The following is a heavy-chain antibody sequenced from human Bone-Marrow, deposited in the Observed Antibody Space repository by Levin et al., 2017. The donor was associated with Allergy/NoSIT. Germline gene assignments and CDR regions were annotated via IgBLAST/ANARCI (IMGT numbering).Heavy chain of an antibody. CDR3: ARAGALTYYDILTGYYGVDY. CDR1: GFTFSSYE. J-gene: IGHJ4*02. Sequence: GASVKVSCAASGFTFSSYEMNWVRQAPGKGLEWVSYISSSGSTIYYADSVKGRFTISRDNAKNSLYLQMNSLRAEDTAVYYCARAGALTYYDILTGYYGVDYWGQGTLVTVSS. CDR2: ISSSGSTI. V-gene: IGHV3-48*03. D-gene: IGHD3-9*01.